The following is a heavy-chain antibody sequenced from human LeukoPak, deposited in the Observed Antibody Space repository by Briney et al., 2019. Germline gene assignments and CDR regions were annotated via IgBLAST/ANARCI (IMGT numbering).Heavy chain of an antibody. V-gene: IGHV3-23*01. CDR3: ATDHGAASGDFDY. CDR1: GFTFTSYV. CDR2: ISGSGDST. J-gene: IGHJ4*02. Sequence: GGSLRLSCAASGFTFTSYVMSWLRKAPGKGLEWVSTISGSGDSTCYADSVKGPFTISRENSKNTVYLQMNSLRANNTAVYYRATDHGAASGDFDYWGQGTLVTVS. D-gene: IGHD6-13*01.